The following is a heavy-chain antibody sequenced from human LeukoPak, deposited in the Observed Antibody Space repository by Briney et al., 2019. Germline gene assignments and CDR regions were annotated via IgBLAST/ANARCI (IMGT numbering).Heavy chain of an antibody. CDR1: GFTFSNYW. CDR3: ARVVIIPPASNWFDP. J-gene: IGHJ5*02. CDR2: TNQDGSEK. Sequence: GGSLRLSCAASGFTFSNYWMSWVRQAPGKGLEWVANTNQDGSEKYYVDSVKGRFTISRDNAKNSLYLQMNSLRAEDTAMYYCARVVIIPPASNWFDPWGQGTLVTVSS. V-gene: IGHV3-7*01. D-gene: IGHD2-2*01.